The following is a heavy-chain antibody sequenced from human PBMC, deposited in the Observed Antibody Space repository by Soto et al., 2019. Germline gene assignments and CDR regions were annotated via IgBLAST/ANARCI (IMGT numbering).Heavy chain of an antibody. V-gene: IGHV3-23*01. J-gene: IGHJ4*02. CDR1: GITFHSYV. D-gene: IGHD3-22*01. Sequence: EVQLLESGGGLVQPGGSLRLSCAASGITFHSYVMRWIRQAPGKGLEWVSSISGSGDRTYYAGSVKGRFTLSRDNSKNTVYRQIDSLRDEDTAMYYCARVALESSGTTYYSDHWGQGTLGTVSS. CDR3: ARVALESSGTTYYSDH. CDR2: ISGSGDRT.